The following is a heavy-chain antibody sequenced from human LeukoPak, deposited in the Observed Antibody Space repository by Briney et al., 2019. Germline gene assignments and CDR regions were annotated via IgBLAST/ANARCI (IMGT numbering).Heavy chain of an antibody. CDR2: IWYDGSNK. D-gene: IGHD4-17*01. CDR3: AKDIALGVTTSDAFDI. J-gene: IGHJ3*02. Sequence: PGRSLRLSCAASGFTFSSYGMHWVRQAPGKGLEWVAVIWYDGSNKYYADSVKGRFTISRDNSKNTLYLQMNSLRAEDTAVYYCAKDIALGVTTSDAFDIWGQGTMVTVSS. CDR1: GFTFSSYG. V-gene: IGHV3-33*06.